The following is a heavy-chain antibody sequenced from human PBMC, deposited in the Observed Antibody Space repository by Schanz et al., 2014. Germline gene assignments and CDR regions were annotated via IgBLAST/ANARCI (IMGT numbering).Heavy chain of an antibody. CDR1: GFTFSSYK. V-gene: IGHV3-23*01. CDR2: LSGSGGST. J-gene: IGHJ1*01. Sequence: DVQLLESGGGLVQPGGSLRLSCAASGFTFSSYKMNWVRQAPGKGLEWVSALSGSGGSTYYADSVKGRVTISRDNAKNSVSLQMRRLRVEDTAVYYCASGVHVSSLQKGLQFWGRGTLVIVSS. D-gene: IGHD3-10*01. CDR3: ASGVHVSSLQKGLQF.